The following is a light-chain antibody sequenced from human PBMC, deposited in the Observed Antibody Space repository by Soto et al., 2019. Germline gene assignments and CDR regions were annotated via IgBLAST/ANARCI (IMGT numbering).Light chain of an antibody. CDR2: GAS. V-gene: IGKV3-15*01. Sequence: ETVLPHSPGTLSLSPGERATLSCRARQSVSSYLAWYQQKPGQAPRLLIYGASTRATGIPARFSGSGSGTEFTLTISSLQSEDLAIYYCQQYYNWPRTFGQGTKVDIK. J-gene: IGKJ1*01. CDR1: QSVSSY. CDR3: QQYYNWPRT.